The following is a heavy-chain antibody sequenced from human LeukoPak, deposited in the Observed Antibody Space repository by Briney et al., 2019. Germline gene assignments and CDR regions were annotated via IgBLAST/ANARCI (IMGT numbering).Heavy chain of an antibody. V-gene: IGHV3-7*05. D-gene: IGHD3-3*01. Sequence: GGSLRLSCAASGFTFTYYWMTWVRQAPGKGLEWVANINEDGSDKQYVDSVKGRFTISKDNAKNSLYLQMNSLRAEDTAIYYCASQVTIFGGGKYFDYWGQGTLVTVSS. CDR1: GFTFTYYW. J-gene: IGHJ4*02. CDR3: ASQVTIFGGGKYFDY. CDR2: INEDGSDK.